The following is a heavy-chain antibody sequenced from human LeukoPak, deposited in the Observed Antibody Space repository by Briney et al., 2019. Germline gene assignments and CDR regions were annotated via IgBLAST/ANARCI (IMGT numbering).Heavy chain of an antibody. V-gene: IGHV1-2*02. CDR2: INPDSGGT. Sequence: GASVKVSCKASGYTFTGYYMHWVRQAPGQGLEWMGWINPDSGGTNYAQKFQGRVTLTRDASLSTAYMELSRLRSDDTAVYYCARSLIGIDVWFVPWGQGTLVTVSS. D-gene: IGHD1-14*01. CDR1: GYTFTGYY. J-gene: IGHJ5*02. CDR3: ARSLIGIDVWFVP.